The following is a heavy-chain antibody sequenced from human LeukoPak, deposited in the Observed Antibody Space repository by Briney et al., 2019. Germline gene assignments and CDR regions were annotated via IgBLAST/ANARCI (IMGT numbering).Heavy chain of an antibody. J-gene: IGHJ3*02. CDR1: GGSINSSSYY. D-gene: IGHD1-26*01. V-gene: IGHV4-39*07. CDR3: AREGFNREIDI. CDR2: IYYSGST. Sequence: SETLSLTCTVSGGSINSSSYYWGWIRQPPGKGLEWIGSIYYSGSTNYNPSLKSRVTISVDTSKNQFSLKLSSVTAADTAVYYCAREGFNREIDIWGQGTMVTVSS.